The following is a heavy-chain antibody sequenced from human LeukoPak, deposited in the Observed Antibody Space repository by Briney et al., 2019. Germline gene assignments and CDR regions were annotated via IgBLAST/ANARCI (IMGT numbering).Heavy chain of an antibody. Sequence: PSETLSLTCAVYGGSFSGYYWSWIRQPPGKGLEWIGEINHSGSTNYNPSLKSRVTISVDTSKNQFSLKLSSLTAADTAVYYCARRGNQGVNYWGQGTLVTVSS. CDR2: INHSGST. CDR1: GGSFSGYY. J-gene: IGHJ4*02. D-gene: IGHD4-23*01. V-gene: IGHV4-34*01. CDR3: ARRGNQGVNY.